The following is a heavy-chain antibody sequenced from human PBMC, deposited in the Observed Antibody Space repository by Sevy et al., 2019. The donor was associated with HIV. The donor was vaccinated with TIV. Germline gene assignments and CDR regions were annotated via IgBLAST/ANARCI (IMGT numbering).Heavy chain of an antibody. CDR3: AREEEDYVWGTSRDLTFFDY. Sequence: GGPLRLPCPASEFTSGSYPMNWVRKAPGKGLEWVSSFIISSGYIYTAASGKGRFTISRDNAKNSLYLQMNSLRAEDTAVYYCAREEEDYVWGTSRDLTFFDYWGQGTLVTVSS. CDR1: EFTSGSYP. J-gene: IGHJ4*02. V-gene: IGHV3-21*01. D-gene: IGHD3-16*02. CDR2: FIISSGYI.